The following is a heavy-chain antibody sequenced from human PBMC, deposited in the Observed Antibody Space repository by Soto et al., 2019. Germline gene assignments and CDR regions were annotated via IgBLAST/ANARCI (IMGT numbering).Heavy chain of an antibody. V-gene: IGHV5-51*01. J-gene: IGHJ6*02. CDR3: ASPLHYGDYDYYYGMDV. Sequence: GESLKISCKGSGYSFTSYWIGWVRHMPGKGLEWMGIIYPDDSDTRYSPSFQGQVTISADKSISTAYLQWSSLKASDTAMYYCASPLHYGDYDYYYGMDVWGQGTTVTVSS. D-gene: IGHD4-17*01. CDR2: IYPDDSDT. CDR1: GYSFTSYW.